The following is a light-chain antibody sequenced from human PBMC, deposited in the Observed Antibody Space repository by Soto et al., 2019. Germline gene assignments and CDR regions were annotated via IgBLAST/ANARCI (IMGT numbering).Light chain of an antibody. J-gene: IGKJ2*01. CDR2: KAS. V-gene: IGKV1-5*03. CDR3: QQYFSYPDS. CDR1: QSISSW. Sequence: DIQMTQSPSILSASVGDRVTITCRASQSISSWLAWYQQKPGKAPNLLIHKASHLESGVPSRFSGSGSGTEFTLTISSLQPGDFATYYCQQYFSYPDSFGQGTKVDIK.